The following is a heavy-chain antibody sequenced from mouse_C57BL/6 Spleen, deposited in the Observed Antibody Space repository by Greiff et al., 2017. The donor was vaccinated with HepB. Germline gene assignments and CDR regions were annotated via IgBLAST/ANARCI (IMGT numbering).Heavy chain of an antibody. D-gene: IGHD2-1*01. CDR2: ISYDGSN. V-gene: IGHV3-6*01. CDR1: GYSITSGYY. J-gene: IGHJ4*01. Sequence: EVKVEESGPGLVKPSQSLSLTCSVTGYSITSGYYWNWIRQFPGNKLEWMGYISYDGSNNYNPSLKNRISITRDTSKNQFFLKLNSVTTEDTATYYCASNYFYAMDYWGQGTSVTVSS. CDR3: ASNYFYAMDY.